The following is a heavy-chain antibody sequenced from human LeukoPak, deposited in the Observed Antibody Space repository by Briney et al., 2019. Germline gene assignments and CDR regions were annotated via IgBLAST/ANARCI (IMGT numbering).Heavy chain of an antibody. D-gene: IGHD3-3*01. V-gene: IGHV4-59*01. CDR1: GGSISSYY. CDR3: AAHGAYDFWSGYYSHYGMGV. Sequence: SETLSLTCTVSGGSISSYYWSWIRQPPGKGLEWIGYIYYSGSTNYNPSLKSRVTISVDTSKNQFSLKLSSVTAADTAVYYCAAHGAYDFWSGYYSHYGMGVWGQGTTVTVSS. J-gene: IGHJ6*02. CDR2: IYYSGST.